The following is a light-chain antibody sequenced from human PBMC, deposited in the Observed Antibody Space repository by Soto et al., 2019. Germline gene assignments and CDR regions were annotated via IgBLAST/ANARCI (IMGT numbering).Light chain of an antibody. J-gene: IGKJ1*01. CDR3: QQYNNWWT. V-gene: IGKV3-15*01. CDR1: QSVSSS. Sequence: EIMMTQSPATLSVSPGERATLSCRASQSVSSSLAWYQQKPGQAPRLLIYAASTRATGIPARFSGSGSGTELTLTINSLQSEDFAVYYCQQYNNWWTFGQGTKVDIK. CDR2: AAS.